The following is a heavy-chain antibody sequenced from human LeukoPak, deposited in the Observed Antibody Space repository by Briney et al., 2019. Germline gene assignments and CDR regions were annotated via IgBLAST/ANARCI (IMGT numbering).Heavy chain of an antibody. D-gene: IGHD3-22*01. J-gene: IGHJ3*02. CDR2: IYYSGST. CDR1: GGSISSYF. V-gene: IGHV4-59*01. CDR3: ARVRITTIVVAHAMDAFDI. Sequence: SETLSLTCTVSGGSISSYFWIWIRQPPGKGLEWIGYIYYSGSTNYNPSLKSRVTISVDTSKNQFSLKLSSVTAADTAVYYCARVRITTIVVAHAMDAFDIWGQGTMVTVSS.